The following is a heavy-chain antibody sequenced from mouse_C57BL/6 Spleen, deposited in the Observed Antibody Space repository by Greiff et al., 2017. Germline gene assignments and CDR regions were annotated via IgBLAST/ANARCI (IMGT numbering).Heavy chain of an antibody. J-gene: IGHJ2*01. D-gene: IGHD2-1*01. Sequence: VMLVESGPGLVQPSQSLSITCTVSGFSLTSYGVHWVRQSPGKGLEWLGVIWSGGSTDYNAAFISRLSISKDNSKSQVFFKMNSLQADDTAIYYCARGYGNFFDYWGQGTTLTVSS. CDR2: IWSGGST. CDR1: GFSLTSYG. CDR3: ARGYGNFFDY. V-gene: IGHV2-2*01.